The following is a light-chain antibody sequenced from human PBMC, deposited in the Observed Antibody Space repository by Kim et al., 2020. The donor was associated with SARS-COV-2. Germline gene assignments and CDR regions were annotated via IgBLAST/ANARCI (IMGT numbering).Light chain of an antibody. Sequence: PGQSVTISCTATSSDVGDYKYVSCYQQHPGKAPKLIIYDVDKRPSGVPDRFSGSKSGNTASLTISGLQAEDEADYYCCSHAGTFYVFGAGTKVTV. CDR1: SSDVGDYKY. V-gene: IGLV2-11*03. CDR3: CSHAGTFYV. J-gene: IGLJ1*01. CDR2: DVD.